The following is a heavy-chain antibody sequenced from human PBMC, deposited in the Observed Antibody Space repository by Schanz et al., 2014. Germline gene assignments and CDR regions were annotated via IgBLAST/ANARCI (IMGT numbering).Heavy chain of an antibody. V-gene: IGHV3-15*04. D-gene: IGHD1-20*01. CDR3: TTFNNRDALYI. CDR1: GFTFSDVY. J-gene: IGHJ3*02. CDR2: IENNANGATT. Sequence: EVRLVESGGGLVEPGGSLRLSCLGSGFTFSDVYMSWVRQAPGKGLEWVGRIENNANGATTDYAAPVKGRFTVSRDDSRNTLYLQMNTLRTDDTALYYCTTFNNRDALYIWGQGTMVSVSS.